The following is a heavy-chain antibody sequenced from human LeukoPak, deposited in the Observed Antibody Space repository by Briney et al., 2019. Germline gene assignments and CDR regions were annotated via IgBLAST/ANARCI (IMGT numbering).Heavy chain of an antibody. Sequence: GGSLRLSCATSGFTFSNYDMHWVRQAPGKGLEWVAFIRYDGSNRNYADSVQGRLTISRDNSKNTLYLQMTSLRTEDTAVYYCAKRPPGSGLDYWGQGTLVTVSS. J-gene: IGHJ4*02. CDR3: AKRPPGSGLDY. CDR1: GFTFSNYD. V-gene: IGHV3-30*02. D-gene: IGHD3-10*01. CDR2: IRYDGSNR.